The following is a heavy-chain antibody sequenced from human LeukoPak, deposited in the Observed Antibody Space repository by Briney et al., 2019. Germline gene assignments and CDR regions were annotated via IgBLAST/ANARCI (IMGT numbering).Heavy chain of an antibody. CDR3: ANSHSSSWQFDY. D-gene: IGHD6-13*01. CDR2: IRYDGSNK. J-gene: IGHJ4*02. CDR1: GFTFSNYG. V-gene: IGHV3-30*02. Sequence: GGSLRLSCAASGFTFSNYGMHWVRQAPGKGLEWVAFIRYDGSNKYYADSVKGRFTISRDNSKNTLYLQMNSLRAEDTAVYYCANSHSSSWQFDYWGQGTLVTVSS.